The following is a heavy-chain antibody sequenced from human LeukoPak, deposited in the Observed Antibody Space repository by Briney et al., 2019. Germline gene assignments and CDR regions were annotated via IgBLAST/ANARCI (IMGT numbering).Heavy chain of an antibody. D-gene: IGHD6-19*01. J-gene: IGHJ4*02. CDR1: GFTFSSYA. V-gene: IGHV3-23*01. CDR2: ISDSGTST. CDR3: AKDISPMVAGLGDF. Sequence: GGSLRLSCAASGFTFSSYAMSWVRQAPGKGLEWVSSISDSGTSTYYADSVKGRFTISRDNSKNTLYLQMNSLRAEDAALYYCAKDISPMVAGLGDFWGQGTLVTVSS.